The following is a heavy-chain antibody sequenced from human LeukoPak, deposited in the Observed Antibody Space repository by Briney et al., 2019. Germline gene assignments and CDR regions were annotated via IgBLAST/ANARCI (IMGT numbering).Heavy chain of an antibody. CDR1: GFTFSNYW. Sequence: GGSLRLSCAASGFTFSNYWMTWVRQAPGKGLEWVANIKQDGSEKYYVDSVKGRFTISRDNAENSLYLQMNSLRAEDTAVYYCARGSVTMIWDQGTLVTVSS. J-gene: IGHJ4*02. CDR2: IKQDGSEK. CDR3: ARGSVTMI. V-gene: IGHV3-7*01. D-gene: IGHD3-22*01.